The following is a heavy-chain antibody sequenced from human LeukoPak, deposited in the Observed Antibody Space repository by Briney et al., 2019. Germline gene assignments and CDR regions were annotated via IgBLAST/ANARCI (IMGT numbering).Heavy chain of an antibody. CDR2: IYYSGST. CDR1: GGSISSGGYY. CDR3: TRGYYYGSGSFGRMDV. D-gene: IGHD3-10*01. V-gene: IGHV4-31*03. J-gene: IGHJ6*02. Sequence: SQTLSLTCTVPGGSISSGGYYWSWIRQHPGKGLEWIGYIYYSGSTYYNPSLKSRVTISVDTSKNQFSLKLSSVTAADTAVYYCTRGYYYGSGSFGRMDVWGQGTTVTVSS.